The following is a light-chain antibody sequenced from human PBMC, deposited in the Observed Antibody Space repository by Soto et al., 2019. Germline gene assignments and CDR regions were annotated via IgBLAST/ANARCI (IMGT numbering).Light chain of an antibody. Sequence: DIQMTQSPSTLSASVRDRVTITCRASQSTRTWLAWYQPKPGKAPNLLIYKASSLESGFRSRFRGSGSVTEFPLPISSLQPDDITTYYCQRYCRYWTFGQGTKVEIK. CDR2: KAS. V-gene: IGKV1-5*03. J-gene: IGKJ1*01. CDR1: QSTRTW. CDR3: QRYCRYWT.